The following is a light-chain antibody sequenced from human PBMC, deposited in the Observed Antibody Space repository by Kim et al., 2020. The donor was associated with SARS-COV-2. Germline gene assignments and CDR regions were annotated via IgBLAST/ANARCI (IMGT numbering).Light chain of an antibody. CDR2: YHSDSDS. J-gene: IGLJ2*01. CDR1: TDSKTRPYR. V-gene: IGLV5-39*01. Sequence: TSAFRTDSKTRPYRVYWYQRRPCSRPRYLLRYHSDSDSKLGSGVPRRFSGSKHASTNAALLLISGLHSEDDADYYCAIWYSNTVIFGAGTQLTVL. CDR3: AIWYSNTVI.